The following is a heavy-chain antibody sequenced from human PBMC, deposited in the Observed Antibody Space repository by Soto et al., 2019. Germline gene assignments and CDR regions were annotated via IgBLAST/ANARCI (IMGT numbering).Heavy chain of an antibody. Sequence: GGSLRLSCAASGFTFSGSAMHWVRQASGKGLEWVGRIRSKANSYATAYAASVKGRFTISRDDSKNTAYLQMNSLKTEDTAVYYCTRPSNSVAGLPPAWGQGTLVTVSS. J-gene: IGHJ5*02. CDR1: GFTFSGSA. CDR3: TRPSNSVAGLPPA. D-gene: IGHD6-19*01. CDR2: IRSKANSYAT. V-gene: IGHV3-73*01.